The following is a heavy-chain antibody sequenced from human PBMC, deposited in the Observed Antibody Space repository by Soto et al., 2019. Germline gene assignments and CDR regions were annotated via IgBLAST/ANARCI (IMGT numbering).Heavy chain of an antibody. CDR3: ASSPRGYCSSTSCRELGNYYGMDV. CDR1: GYSFTSYW. Sequence: GESLKISCKGSGYSFTSYWISWVRQMPGKGLEWMGRIDPSDSYTNYSPSFQGHVTISADKSISTAYLQWSSLKASDTAIYYCASSPRGYCSSTSCRELGNYYGMDVWGQGTTVTVSS. D-gene: IGHD2-2*01. V-gene: IGHV5-10-1*01. CDR2: IDPSDSYT. J-gene: IGHJ6*02.